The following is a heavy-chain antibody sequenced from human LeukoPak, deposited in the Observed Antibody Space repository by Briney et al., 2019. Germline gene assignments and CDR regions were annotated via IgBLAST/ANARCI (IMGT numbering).Heavy chain of an antibody. CDR1: GGSISSYY. V-gene: IGHV4-4*07. J-gene: IGHJ3*02. CDR2: IYTSGST. Sequence: PSETLSLTCTVSGGSISSYYWSWIRQPAGKGLEWIGRIYTSGSTNYNPSLKSRVTMSVDTSKNQFSLKLSSVTAADTAVYYCARVRMAAAGPDAFDIWGQGTMVTVSS. CDR3: ARVRMAAAGPDAFDI. D-gene: IGHD6-13*01.